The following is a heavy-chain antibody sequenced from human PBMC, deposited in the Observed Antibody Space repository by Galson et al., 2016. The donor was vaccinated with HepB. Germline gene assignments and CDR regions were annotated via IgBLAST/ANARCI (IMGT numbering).Heavy chain of an antibody. CDR2: IYYRGTT. CDR1: GDSMTTYY. Sequence: ETLSLTCTVSGDSMTTYYWTWIRQPPSKGLEWIASIYYRGTTNYNPSLKSRVTISLDTSKRQFSLKLNSVTAADTAVYYCSRYYDRIDYWGQGTLVTVSS. CDR3: SRYYDRIDY. J-gene: IGHJ4*02. D-gene: IGHD3-22*01. V-gene: IGHV4-59*01.